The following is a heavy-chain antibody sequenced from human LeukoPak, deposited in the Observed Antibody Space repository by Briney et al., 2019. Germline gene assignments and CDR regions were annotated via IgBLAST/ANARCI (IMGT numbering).Heavy chain of an antibody. D-gene: IGHD1-1*01. J-gene: IGHJ3*02. V-gene: IGHV3-13*01. Sequence: GGSLRLSCAASGFTFSSYELHWVRQGTGKGLEWVSAVGTAGHTYYSASVKGRFTISRENAENSLYLQLNSLRAEDTAVYYCAREGRGGSYNAFDIWGQGTMVTVS. CDR1: GFTFSSYE. CDR2: VGTAGHT. CDR3: AREGRGGSYNAFDI.